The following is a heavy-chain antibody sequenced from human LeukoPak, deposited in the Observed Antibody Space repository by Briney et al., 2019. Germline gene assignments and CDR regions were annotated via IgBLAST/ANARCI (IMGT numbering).Heavy chain of an antibody. V-gene: IGHV1-2*02. Sequence: GASVTVSFKASGYSFTGYNMHWVRQPPGQGLELMGWTNPNSGDTNYAQKFQGRVTMTRDTSISTAYMELSGLISDDTAVYYCAKDQGRGYTYGLYYFDDWGQGTLVTVSS. CDR3: AKDQGRGYTYGLYYFDD. D-gene: IGHD5-18*01. CDR1: GYSFTGYN. CDR2: TNPNSGDT. J-gene: IGHJ4*02.